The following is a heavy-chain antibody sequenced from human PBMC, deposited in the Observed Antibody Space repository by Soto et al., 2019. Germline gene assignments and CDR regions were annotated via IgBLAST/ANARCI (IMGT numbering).Heavy chain of an antibody. CDR2: INPNSGGT. CDR1: GYTFTGYY. Sequence: SVKVSCKASGYTFTGYYMHWVRQAPGQGLEWMGWINPNSGGTNYAQKFQGWVTMTRDTSISTAYMELSRLRSDDTAVYYCAREGCSSTSCYSRSYYYYGMDVWGQGTTVTVSS. CDR3: AREGCSSTSCYSRSYYYYGMDV. D-gene: IGHD2-2*02. V-gene: IGHV1-2*04. J-gene: IGHJ6*02.